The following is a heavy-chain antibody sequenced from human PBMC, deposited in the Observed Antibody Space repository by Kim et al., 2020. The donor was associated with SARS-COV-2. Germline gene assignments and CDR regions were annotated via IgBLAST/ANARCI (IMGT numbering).Heavy chain of an antibody. CDR3: AREKATVLRYFDWLFLDY. CDR2: ISSSSSTI. V-gene: IGHV3-48*02. Sequence: GESLRLSCAASGFTFSSYSMNWVRQAPGKGLEWVSYISSSSSTIYYADSVKGRFTISRDNAKNSLYLQMNSLRDEDTAVYYCAREKATVLRYFDWLFLDYWGQGTLVTVSS. D-gene: IGHD3-9*01. J-gene: IGHJ4*02. CDR1: GFTFSSYS.